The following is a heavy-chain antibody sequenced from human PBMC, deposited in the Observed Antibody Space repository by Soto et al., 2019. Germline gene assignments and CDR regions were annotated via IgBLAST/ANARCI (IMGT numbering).Heavy chain of an antibody. CDR2: ISYDGSNK. Sequence: GGSLRLSCAASGFTFSSYGMHWVRQAPGKGLEWVAVISYDGSNKYYADSVKGRFTISRDNSKNTLYLQMNSLRAEDTAVYYCAKDTTSGYELSWSYFDYWGQGTLVTVSS. CDR3: AKDTTSGYELSWSYFDY. CDR1: GFTFSSYG. V-gene: IGHV3-30*18. J-gene: IGHJ4*02. D-gene: IGHD5-12*01.